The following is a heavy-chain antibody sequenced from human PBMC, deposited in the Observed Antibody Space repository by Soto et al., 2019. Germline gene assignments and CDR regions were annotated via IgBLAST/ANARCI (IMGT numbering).Heavy chain of an antibody. CDR3: ARRNYFYALDV. Sequence: KPSETLSPTCAVASGSFSVYYGGWVRQPPGKGLEWVGEMNYSGSTNYNRSLKRRVTISVDTSKNQVSLKVTSVTAADTAMYYCARRNYFYALDVWGQGTTVTVSS. CDR1: SGSFSVYY. V-gene: IGHV4-34*01. CDR2: MNYSGST. J-gene: IGHJ6*02.